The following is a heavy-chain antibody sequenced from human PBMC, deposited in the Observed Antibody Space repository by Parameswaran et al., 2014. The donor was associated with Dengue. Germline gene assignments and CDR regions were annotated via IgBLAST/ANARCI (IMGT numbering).Heavy chain of an antibody. D-gene: IGHD2-2*01. CDR3: ARDMYCSSTSCSVLGMDV. CDR2: ISSSSSYI. J-gene: IGHJ6*04. Sequence: KWIRQPPGKGLEWVSSISSSSSYIYYADSVKGRFTISRDNAKNSLYLQMNSLRAEDTAVYYCARDMYCSSTSCSVLGMDVWAKDHGHRLL. V-gene: IGHV3-21*01.